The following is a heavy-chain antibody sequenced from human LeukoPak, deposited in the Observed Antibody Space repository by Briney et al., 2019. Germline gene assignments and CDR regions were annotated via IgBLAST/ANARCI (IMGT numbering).Heavy chain of an antibody. CDR2: ISSDGSNT. Sequence: PGGSLRHSCAASGFTFSSYAMHWVRQAPGKGLEYLSAISSDGSNTYYANSARGRFTISRDNSKNTLYLQMGSLRAEDMAVYYCARGDNIGWYSRDDYWGQGTLVTVSS. J-gene: IGHJ4*02. CDR3: ARGDNIGWYSRDDY. V-gene: IGHV3-64*01. D-gene: IGHD6-19*01. CDR1: GFTFSSYA.